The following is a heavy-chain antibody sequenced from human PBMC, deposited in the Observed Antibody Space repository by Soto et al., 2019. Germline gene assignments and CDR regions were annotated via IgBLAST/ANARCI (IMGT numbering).Heavy chain of an antibody. Sequence: SETLSLTCTVSGDSISSSYWNWIRQAPGKGLEWIGYIDDTGSTNYNPSLKSRVTLSVDPSNNQYSLKLSSVTAADTAVYYCARGVLEWLLRDSYYYYMDVWGKGATVTVSS. J-gene: IGHJ6*03. V-gene: IGHV4-59*01. CDR3: ARGVLEWLLRDSYYYYMDV. CDR1: GDSISSSY. CDR2: IDDTGST. D-gene: IGHD3-3*01.